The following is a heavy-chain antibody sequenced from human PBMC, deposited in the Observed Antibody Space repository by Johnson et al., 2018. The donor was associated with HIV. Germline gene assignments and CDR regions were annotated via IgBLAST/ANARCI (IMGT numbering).Heavy chain of an antibody. D-gene: IGHD2-2*01. Sequence: QVQLVESGGDLVKPGGSLRLSCAASGFTFSDYCMSWIRQAPGKGLEWVSYMSTSGDTPYYADSVKGRFTISRDTAENSLYLQMNSLRVEDTAVYYCARDRGSMPAVAFDIWGQGTMVTVSS. CDR1: GFTFSDYC. J-gene: IGHJ3*02. CDR3: ARDRGSMPAVAFDI. V-gene: IGHV3-11*04. CDR2: MSTSGDTP.